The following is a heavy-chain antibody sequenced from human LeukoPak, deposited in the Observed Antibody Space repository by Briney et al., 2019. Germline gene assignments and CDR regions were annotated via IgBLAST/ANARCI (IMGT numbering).Heavy chain of an antibody. Sequence: ASVKVSCKASGYTCTGYYMHWVRQAPGQGLEWMGWINPNSRGTNYAQKFQGRVTMTRDTSISTAYMGLSRLRSGDTPVYYCARAVGLTAAGLWGQGTLVTVSS. CDR2: INPNSRGT. D-gene: IGHD6-13*01. V-gene: IGHV1-2*02. CDR3: ARAVGLTAAGL. J-gene: IGHJ4*02. CDR1: GYTCTGYY.